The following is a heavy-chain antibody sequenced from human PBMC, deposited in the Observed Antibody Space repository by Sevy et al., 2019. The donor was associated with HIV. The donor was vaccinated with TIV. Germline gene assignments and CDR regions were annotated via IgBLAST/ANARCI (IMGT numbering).Heavy chain of an antibody. J-gene: IGHJ6*02. D-gene: IGHD1-26*01. V-gene: IGHV3-49*04. CDR3: TRVEGAADWGMDV. CDR1: GFTFGDYT. CDR2: IRGKPYGGTT. Sequence: GGSLRLSCTVSGFTFGDYTLSWVCQAPGKGLEWVAFIRGKPYGGTTEYAASVKGRFTISRDDSKSIAYLQMNSLKTEDTAVYYCTRVEGAADWGMDVWGQGTTVTVSS.